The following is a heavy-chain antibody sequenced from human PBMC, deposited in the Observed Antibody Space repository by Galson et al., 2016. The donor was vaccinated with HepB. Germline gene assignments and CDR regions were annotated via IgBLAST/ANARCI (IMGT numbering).Heavy chain of an antibody. V-gene: IGHV4-31*03. J-gene: IGHJ4*02. CDR1: GCSISSGGYY. Sequence: TLSLTCTVSGCSISSGGYYWSWIRQHPGKGLEWIGYIYHSGSTYYNPSLKSRVSISVDTSKNQFSLRQSSVTAADTAVYYCARDRSSGSGNFGYWRQGTLVTVSS. CDR2: IYHSGST. D-gene: IGHD3-10*01. CDR3: ARDRSSGSGNFGY.